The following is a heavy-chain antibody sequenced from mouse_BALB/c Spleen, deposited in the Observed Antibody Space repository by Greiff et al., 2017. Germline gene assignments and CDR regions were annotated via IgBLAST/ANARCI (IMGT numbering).Heavy chain of an antibody. Sequence: EVMLVESGGGLVQPGGSLRLSCATSGFTFTDYYMSWVRQPPGKALEWLGFIRNKANGYTTEYSASVKGRFTISRDNSQSILYLQMNTLRAEDSATYCCAREGGRKAMDYWGQGTSVTVSS. CDR2: IRNKANGYTT. D-gene: IGHD1-1*01. J-gene: IGHJ4*01. V-gene: IGHV7-3*02. CDR1: GFTFTDYY. CDR3: AREGGRKAMDY.